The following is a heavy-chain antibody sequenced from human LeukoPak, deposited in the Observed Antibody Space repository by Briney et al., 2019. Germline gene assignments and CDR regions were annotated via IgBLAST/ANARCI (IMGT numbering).Heavy chain of an antibody. J-gene: IGHJ4*02. CDR3: ARDSVDTAMVTDY. V-gene: IGHV3-30*03. Sequence: GGSLRLSCAASGFTLISHGTHWVRQAPGKGLEWVALISYDGTIKYYADSVKGRFTISRDNSKNTLYLQMNSLRAEDTAVYYCARDSVDTAMVTDYWGQGTLVTVSS. CDR2: ISYDGTIK. D-gene: IGHD5-18*01. CDR1: GFTLISHG.